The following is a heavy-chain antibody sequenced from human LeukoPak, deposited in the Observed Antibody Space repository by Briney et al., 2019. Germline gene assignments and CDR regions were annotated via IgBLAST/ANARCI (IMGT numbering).Heavy chain of an antibody. CDR2: MNPNSGST. CDR3: ARAPSGLYNWFDP. CDR1: GYTFTSYD. J-gene: IGHJ5*02. V-gene: IGHV1-8*03. D-gene: IGHD3-16*01. Sequence: GASVKVSCKASGYTFTSYDINWLRQATGQGLEWMGWMNPNSGSTGYAQKLQGRVTITRNTSINTAYMELSSLRSEDTAVYYCARAPSGLYNWFDPWGQGTLVTDSS.